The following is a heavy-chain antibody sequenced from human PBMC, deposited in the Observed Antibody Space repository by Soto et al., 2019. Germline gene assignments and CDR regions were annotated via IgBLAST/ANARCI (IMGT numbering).Heavy chain of an antibody. V-gene: IGHV1-69*01. J-gene: IGHJ4*02. CDR2: IIPIFGTA. D-gene: IGHD6-6*01. CDR3: ARNLIAARPTLDY. Sequence: QVQLVQSGAEVKKPGSSVKVSCKSSGGTFSSYAISWVRQAPGQGREWMGGIIPIFGTANYAQKFQGRVTITADESTSTAYMELSSLRSEDTAVYYCARNLIAARPTLDYWGQGTLVTVSS. CDR1: GGTFSSYA.